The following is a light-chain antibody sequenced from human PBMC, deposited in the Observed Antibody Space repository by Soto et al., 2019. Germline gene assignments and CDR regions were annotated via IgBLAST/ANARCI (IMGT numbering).Light chain of an antibody. J-gene: IGKJ1*01. CDR2: DAF. CDR3: EQYDKYST. CDR1: QTLSVS. Sequence: IQMTQCPSTLSSSVGDTVIITCWGSQTLSVSLAWYHQKPGKGPNLLIYDAFTLQGGVPSLFSVSASATEFTLPVTSLQPEDVLMYWGEQYDKYSTFGHGNRVVIK. V-gene: IGKV1-5*01.